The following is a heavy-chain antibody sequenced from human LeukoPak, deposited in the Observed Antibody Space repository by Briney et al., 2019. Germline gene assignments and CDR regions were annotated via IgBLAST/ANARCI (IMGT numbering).Heavy chain of an antibody. Sequence: PSETLSLTCTVSGGSISSNSYYWGWIHQPPGKGLEWIGSIYYSGSIYYNPSLKSRVTISVDTSKNQFSLKLSSVTAADTAVYYCAYSGGASSGWRFDYWGQGTLVTVSS. CDR1: GGSISSNSYY. CDR2: IYYSGSI. D-gene: IGHD6-19*01. V-gene: IGHV4-39*01. CDR3: AYSGGASSGWRFDY. J-gene: IGHJ4*02.